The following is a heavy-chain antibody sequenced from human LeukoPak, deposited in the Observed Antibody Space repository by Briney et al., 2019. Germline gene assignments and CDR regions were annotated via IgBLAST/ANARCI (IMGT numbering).Heavy chain of an antibody. V-gene: IGHV4-4*02. Sequence: PSGTLSLTCAVSGGSISSSNWWSWVRQPPGKGLEWIGEIYHSGSTNYNPSLKSRVTMSVDTSKNQFSLKLSSVTAADTAVYYCARASYCSGGSCYYLFDYWGQGTLVTVSS. CDR1: GGSISSSNW. D-gene: IGHD2-15*01. J-gene: IGHJ4*02. CDR3: ARASYCSGGSCYYLFDY. CDR2: IYHSGST.